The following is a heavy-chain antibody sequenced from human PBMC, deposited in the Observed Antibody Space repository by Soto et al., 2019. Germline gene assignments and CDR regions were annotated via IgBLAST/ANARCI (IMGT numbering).Heavy chain of an antibody. CDR1: GYLFSTYY. CDR3: ARKDSMTFYGMDV. J-gene: IGHJ6*02. Sequence: ASVKVSCKASGYLFSTYYIYWVRQAPGQGLEWMGMINPSGAGTSYAQKFQGRVTLTRDTSTSTVYMELSSLRSEDTAIYFCARKDSMTFYGMDVWGPGTAVTVSS. V-gene: IGHV1-46*01. CDR2: INPSGAGT. D-gene: IGHD3-22*01.